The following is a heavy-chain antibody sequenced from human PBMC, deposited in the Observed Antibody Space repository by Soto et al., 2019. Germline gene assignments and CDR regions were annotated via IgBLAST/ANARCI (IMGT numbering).Heavy chain of an antibody. CDR3: STLGGPHLESRDY. CDR2: IKGDGSDT. V-gene: IGHV3-74*01. D-gene: IGHD1-1*01. Sequence: EVRLVESGGGLVQPGGSLRLSCAASGFTFSSSRMHWVRQDPGKGLVWVSHIKGDGSDTSYAESVKGRFTVSRDNAKDTLYLQMSNLRAEDTALYYCSTLGGPHLESRDYWGQGTLVTVSS. CDR1: GFTFSSSR. J-gene: IGHJ4*02.